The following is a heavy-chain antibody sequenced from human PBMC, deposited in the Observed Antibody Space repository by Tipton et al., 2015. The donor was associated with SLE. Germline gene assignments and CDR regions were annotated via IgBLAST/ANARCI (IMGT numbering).Heavy chain of an antibody. CDR1: GGSFSAYY. CDR3: ARGQGGWDFDY. D-gene: IGHD1-26*01. CDR2: INHRGST. J-gene: IGHJ4*02. Sequence: TLSLTCAVYGGSFSAYYWSWIRQPPGKGLEWIGEINHRGSTNYNPSLKSRVTISVDTSKNQFSLKLSSVTAADTAVYYCARGQGGWDFDYWGQGTLVTVSS. V-gene: IGHV4-34*01.